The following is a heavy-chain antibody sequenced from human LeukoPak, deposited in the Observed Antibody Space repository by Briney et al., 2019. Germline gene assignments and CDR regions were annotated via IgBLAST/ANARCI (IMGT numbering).Heavy chain of an antibody. CDR3: ARSFDYSDSRGGFDF. Sequence: GALRLSCAASGFTVNTNYMNWVRPAPGKGLEWVSVIYRGGTTYYADTVKGRFTISRDNSKNTLYLEMNSLRAEGTALYFCARSFDYSDSRGGFDFWGQGTLVTVSS. J-gene: IGHJ4*02. D-gene: IGHD3-22*01. CDR2: IYRGGTT. CDR1: GFTVNTNY. V-gene: IGHV3-53*01.